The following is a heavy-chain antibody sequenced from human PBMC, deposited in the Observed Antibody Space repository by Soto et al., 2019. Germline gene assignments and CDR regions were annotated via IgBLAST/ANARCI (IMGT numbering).Heavy chain of an antibody. CDR2: IIPIFGTA. Sequence: SVKVSCKASGGTFSSYAISWVRQAPGQGLEWMGGIIPIFGTANYAQKFQGRVTITADKSTSTAYMELSSLRSEDTAVYYCARLVATRYYYYGMDVWGQGTTVTVSS. D-gene: IGHD5-12*01. CDR3: ARLVATRYYYYGMDV. J-gene: IGHJ6*02. CDR1: GGTFSSYA. V-gene: IGHV1-69*06.